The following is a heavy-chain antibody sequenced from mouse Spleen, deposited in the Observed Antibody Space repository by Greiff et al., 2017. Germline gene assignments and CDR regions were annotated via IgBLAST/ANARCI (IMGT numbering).Heavy chain of an antibody. CDR2: INPSSGYT. J-gene: IGHJ4*01. CDR3: ASWYGNYDYAMDY. D-gene: IGHD2-10*02. Sequence: QVQLKESGAELARPGASVKMSCKASGYTFTSYTMHWVKQRPGQGLEWIGYINPSSGYTKYNQKFKDKATLTADKSSSTAYMQLSSLTSEDSAVYYCASWYGNYDYAMDYWGQGTSVTVSP. CDR1: GYTFTSYT. V-gene: IGHV1-4*01.